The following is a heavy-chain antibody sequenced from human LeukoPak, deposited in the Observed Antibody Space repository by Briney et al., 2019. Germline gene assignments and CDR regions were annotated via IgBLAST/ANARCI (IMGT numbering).Heavy chain of an antibody. CDR1: GFTFSNYA. V-gene: IGHV3-23*01. CDR2: IRGSGDTT. D-gene: IGHD3-22*01. CDR3: AKDPHYDSSGYSFDP. Sequence: GGSLRPSCAASGFTFSNYAMSWVRQAPGKGLEWVSGIRGSGDTTYYADSVKGRFTISRDNSKNTLYLQMNSLRAEDTAVYYCAKDPHYDSSGYSFDPWGQGTLVTVSS. J-gene: IGHJ5*02.